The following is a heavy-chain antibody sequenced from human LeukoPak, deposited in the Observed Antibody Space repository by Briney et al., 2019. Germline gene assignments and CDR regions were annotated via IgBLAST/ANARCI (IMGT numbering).Heavy chain of an antibody. D-gene: IGHD3-10*01. CDR3: AKGTMVRGFDY. V-gene: IGHV3-30*02. CDR1: GFTFSSYD. Sequence: GGSLRLSCATSGFTFSSYDMYWVRQAPGKGLEWVAFIRYDGSNRYYADSVRGRFTISRDNSRNTLYVQMNSLRAEDTAVYYCAKGTMVRGFDYWGQGTLVTVSS. J-gene: IGHJ4*02. CDR2: IRYDGSNR.